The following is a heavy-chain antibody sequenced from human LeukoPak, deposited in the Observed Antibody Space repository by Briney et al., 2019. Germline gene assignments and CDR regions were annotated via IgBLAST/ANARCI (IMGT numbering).Heavy chain of an antibody. D-gene: IGHD4-17*01. J-gene: IGHJ4*02. V-gene: IGHV4-39*02. CDR3: ARDRDYAFDY. CDR2: VHSSGSI. CDR1: GGSISSRSYY. Sequence: SETLSLTCTVSGGSISSRSYYWGWIRQPPGKGLEWIGNVHSSGSIYYNPSLKSRVTISVDTSNNQFSLKLNSVTAADTAVYYCARDRDYAFDYWGQGTLVTVSS.